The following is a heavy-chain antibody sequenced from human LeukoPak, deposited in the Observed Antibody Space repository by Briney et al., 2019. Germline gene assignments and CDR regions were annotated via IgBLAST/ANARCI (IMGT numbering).Heavy chain of an antibody. V-gene: IGHV3-74*01. CDR1: GFTFSSYW. CDR2: INTDGSST. CDR3: AREVPYYDFWSGYRGGWYYFDY. J-gene: IGHJ4*02. Sequence: GGSLRLSCAASGFTFSSYWMHWVRQAPGKGLVWVSRINTDGSSTSYADSVKGRFTISRDNAKNTLYLQMNSLRAEDTAVYYCAREVPYYDFWSGYRGGWYYFDYWGQGTLVTVSS. D-gene: IGHD3-3*01.